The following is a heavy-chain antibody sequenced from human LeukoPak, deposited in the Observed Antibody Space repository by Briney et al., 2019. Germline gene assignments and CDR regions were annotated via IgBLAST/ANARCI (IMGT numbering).Heavy chain of an antibody. CDR3: ARNPDYGDSVWPFDY. D-gene: IGHD4-17*01. CDR1: GYTFTGYY. Sequence: ASVKVSCKASGYTFTGYYMHWVREAPGQGLEWMGWINPNSGGTNYAQKFQGRVTMTRDTSISTAYMELSRLRSDDTAVYYCARNPDYGDSVWPFDYWRQGTLVTVSS. J-gene: IGHJ4*02. V-gene: IGHV1-2*02. CDR2: INPNSGGT.